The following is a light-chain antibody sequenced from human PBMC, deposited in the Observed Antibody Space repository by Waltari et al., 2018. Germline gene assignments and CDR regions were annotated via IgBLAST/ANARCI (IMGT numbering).Light chain of an antibody. Sequence: QSALTQPRSVSGPPGQSVTISCTGTSSDVGGYDFLSWYQQHPGKAPKLIMYSVSQRPSGVPDRFSGSKSGNTASLTITGLQAEDEAEYYCCSHAGSDTFWVFGGGTKVTVL. CDR1: SSDVGGYDF. V-gene: IGLV2-11*01. CDR3: CSHAGSDTFWV. J-gene: IGLJ3*02. CDR2: SVS.